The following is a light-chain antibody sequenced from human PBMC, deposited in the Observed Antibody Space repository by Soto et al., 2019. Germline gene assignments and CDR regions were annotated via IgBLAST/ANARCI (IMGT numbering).Light chain of an antibody. CDR3: QQLNSYPT. Sequence: DIQFTQSPSFLSSSVGDRVTITCLASQGISSYLAWYQQKPGKAPKLLIYAASTLQSGVPSRFSGSGSGTEFTLTISSLQPEDFATYYCQQLNSYPTFGQGTRLEIK. J-gene: IGKJ5*01. V-gene: IGKV1-9*01. CDR1: QGISSY. CDR2: AAS.